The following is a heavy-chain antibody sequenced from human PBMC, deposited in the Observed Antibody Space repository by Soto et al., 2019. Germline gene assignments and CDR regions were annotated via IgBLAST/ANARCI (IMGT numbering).Heavy chain of an antibody. Sequence: SETLSLTCAVSGGSISSSNLWTWVRQPPGKGLEWIGEIYHSGSTNYNPSLKSRVTISVDNSKSTLYLQMNSLRAEDTALYYCAKGRSYYYYYGVDVWGQGTTVTVSS. CDR3: AKGRSYYYYYGVDV. V-gene: IGHV4-4*02. J-gene: IGHJ6*02. CDR2: IYHSGST. CDR1: GGSISSSNL.